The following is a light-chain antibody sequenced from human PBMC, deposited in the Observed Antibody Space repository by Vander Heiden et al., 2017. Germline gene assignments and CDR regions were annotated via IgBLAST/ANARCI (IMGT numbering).Light chain of an antibody. CDR1: QSIYNY. Sequence: DIQMTQSTSSLSASVGDRVTITCRASQSIYNYLNWYQQEPGKAPKLLIFGASTLQTGVPSRFSGSGSGTDFTLTISSLQPGDSATFYCQQTYSNPVTFGPGTKVEVK. J-gene: IGKJ1*01. CDR3: QQTYSNPVT. CDR2: GAS. V-gene: IGKV1-39*01.